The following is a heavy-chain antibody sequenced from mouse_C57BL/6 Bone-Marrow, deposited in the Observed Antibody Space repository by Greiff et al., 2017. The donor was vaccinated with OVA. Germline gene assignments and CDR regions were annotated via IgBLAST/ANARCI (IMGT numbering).Heavy chain of an antibody. Sequence: EVKLVESGEGLVKPGGSLKLSCAASGFTFSSYAMSWVRQTPEKRLEWVAYISSGGDYIYYADTVKGRFTISRDNARNTLYLQMSSLKSENTAMYYCTRDSHGNYVDWYFDVWGTGTTVTVSS. V-gene: IGHV5-9-1*02. CDR3: TRDSHGNYVDWYFDV. CDR1: GFTFSSYA. CDR2: ISSGGDYI. D-gene: IGHD2-1*01. J-gene: IGHJ1*03.